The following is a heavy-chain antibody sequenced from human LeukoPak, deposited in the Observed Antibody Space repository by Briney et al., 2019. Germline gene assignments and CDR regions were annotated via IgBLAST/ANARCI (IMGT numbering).Heavy chain of an antibody. V-gene: IGHV4-39*07. Sequence: SETLSLTCTVSGGSISSTNYYWGWIRQPPGKGLEWIGEINHSGSTNYNPSLKSRVTISVDTSKNQFSLKLSSVTAADTAVYYCARTIDSYAPAYYYYYMDVWGKGTTVTVSS. J-gene: IGHJ6*03. CDR1: GGSISSTNYY. D-gene: IGHD5-18*01. CDR3: ARTIDSYAPAYYYYYMDV. CDR2: INHSGST.